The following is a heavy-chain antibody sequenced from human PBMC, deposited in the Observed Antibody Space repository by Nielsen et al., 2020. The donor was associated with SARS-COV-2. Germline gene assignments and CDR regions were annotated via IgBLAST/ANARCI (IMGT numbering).Heavy chain of an antibody. J-gene: IGHJ6*02. V-gene: IGHV2-26*01. Sequence: SGPTLVKPTETLTLTCTVSGFSLSNARMGVSWIRQPPGKALEWLAHIFSNDEKSYSTSLKSRLTISKDTSKSQVVLTMTNMDPVDTATYYCARMAYYDFWSGYYTGYYYGMDVWGQGTTVTVSS. CDR2: IFSNDEK. CDR1: GFSLSNARMG. CDR3: ARMAYYDFWSGYYTGYYYGMDV. D-gene: IGHD3-3*01.